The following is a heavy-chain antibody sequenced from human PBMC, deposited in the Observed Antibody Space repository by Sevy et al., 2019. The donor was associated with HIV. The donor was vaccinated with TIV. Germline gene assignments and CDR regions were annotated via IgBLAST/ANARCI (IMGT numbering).Heavy chain of an antibody. J-gene: IGHJ3*02. Sequence: APVKVSCKASGGTFTSYGLSWVRQAPGQGLEWVGIFIPIFGTTNYPQRFQGRVTITADESTSTVYMELSSLRSEDTAVYYCARVYRDSSALQAFDIWGQGTMVTVS. V-gene: IGHV1-69*13. CDR2: FIPIFGTT. CDR3: ARVYRDSSALQAFDI. CDR1: GGTFTSYG. D-gene: IGHD3-22*01.